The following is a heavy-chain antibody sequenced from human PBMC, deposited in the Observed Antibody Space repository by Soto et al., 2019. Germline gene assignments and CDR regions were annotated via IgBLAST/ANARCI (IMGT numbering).Heavy chain of an antibody. CDR3: ARSYCISTSCYYYGMDV. V-gene: IGHV4-59*01. J-gene: IGHJ6*02. D-gene: IGHD2-2*01. Sequence: PSETLSLTCTVSGGSISSYYWSWIRQPPGKGLEWIGYIYYSGSTNYNPSLKSRVTISVDTSKNQFSLKLSSVTAADTAVYYCARSYCISTSCYYYGMDVWGQGTTVT. CDR2: IYYSGST. CDR1: GGSISSYY.